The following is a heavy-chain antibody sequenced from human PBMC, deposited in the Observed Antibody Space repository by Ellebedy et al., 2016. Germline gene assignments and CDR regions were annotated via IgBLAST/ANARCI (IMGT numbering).Heavy chain of an antibody. CDR2: IWYDGSNK. CDR3: ARQDPAYMSGQVSPIDH. Sequence: GESLKISCAASGFTFSSYGMHWVRQAPGKGLEWVAVIWYDGSNKYYADSVKGRFTISRDNSKNTLYLQMNSLRAEDTAVYYCARQDPAYMSGQVSPIDHWGQGALVTVSS. CDR1: GFTFSSYG. V-gene: IGHV3-33*01. J-gene: IGHJ4*02. D-gene: IGHD3-3*01.